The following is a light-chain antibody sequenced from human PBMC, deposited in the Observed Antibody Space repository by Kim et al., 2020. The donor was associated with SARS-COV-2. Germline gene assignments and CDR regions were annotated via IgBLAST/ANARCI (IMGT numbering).Light chain of an antibody. CDR2: AVN. J-gene: IGLJ2*01. CDR1: SSDVGDHNY. CDR3: SSYTRSSTLYVL. V-gene: IGLV2-14*03. Sequence: SLTIACTGTSSDVGDHNYVSWYQQHPGKAPKLIIYAVNNRPSGVSNRFSGSKSGNTASLTISGLQAEDEADYYCSSYTRSSTLYVLFGGGTQLTVL.